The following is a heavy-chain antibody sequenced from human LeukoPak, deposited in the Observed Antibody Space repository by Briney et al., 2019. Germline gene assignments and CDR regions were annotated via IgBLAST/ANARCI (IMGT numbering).Heavy chain of an antibody. Sequence: WGSLRLSCAASGFTFSSYSMNWVRQAPGKGLEWVSSISSSSSYIYYADSVKGRFTISRDNAKNSLYLQMNSLRAEDTAVYYCARNPIAAAGTVDYWGQGTLVTVSS. CDR1: GFTFSSYS. V-gene: IGHV3-21*01. D-gene: IGHD6-13*01. CDR3: ARNPIAAAGTVDY. J-gene: IGHJ4*02. CDR2: ISSSSSYI.